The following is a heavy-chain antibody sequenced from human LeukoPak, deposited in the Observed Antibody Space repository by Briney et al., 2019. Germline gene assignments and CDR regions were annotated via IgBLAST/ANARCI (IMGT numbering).Heavy chain of an antibody. CDR1: GFTFSSYT. D-gene: IGHD3-16*01. J-gene: IGHJ4*02. CDR3: ATDRVIEFGGVSYY. CDR2: ISSSSSYI. V-gene: IGHV3-21*01. Sequence: KPGGSLRLSCAASGFTFSSYTMNWVRQAPGKGLEWVSSISSSSSYIYYADSVKGRFTISRDNAKNSLYLQMNSLRAEDTAVYYCATDRVIEFGGVSYYWGQGALVTVSS.